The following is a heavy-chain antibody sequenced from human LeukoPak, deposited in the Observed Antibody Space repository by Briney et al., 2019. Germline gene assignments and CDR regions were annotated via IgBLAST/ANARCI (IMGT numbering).Heavy chain of an antibody. CDR3: ARGGSPLIHYLDY. CDR2: ISGSGGST. D-gene: IGHD3-10*01. CDR1: GFTFSSYA. J-gene: IGHJ4*02. V-gene: IGHV3-23*01. Sequence: GGSLRLSCAASGFTFSSYAMSWVRQPPGKGLEWVSAISGSGGSTYYADSVKGRFTISRDNSKNPLYLQMNSLRAEDTAVYYCARGGSPLIHYLDYWGQGTLVTVSS.